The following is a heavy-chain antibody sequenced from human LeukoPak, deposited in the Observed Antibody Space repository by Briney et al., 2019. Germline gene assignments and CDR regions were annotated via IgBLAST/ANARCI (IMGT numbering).Heavy chain of an antibody. V-gene: IGHV4-30-4*08. J-gene: IGHJ4*02. CDR3: VGKRGGHPPQFDY. CDR2: IYYSGST. Sequence: PSQTLSLTCTVSGGSISSGGYYWSWIRQHPGKGLEWIGYIYYSGSTYYNPSLKSRVTISVDTSKNQFSLKLSSVTAADTAVYYCVGKRGGHPPQFDYWGQGTLVTVSS. D-gene: IGHD3-10*01. CDR1: GGSISSGGYY.